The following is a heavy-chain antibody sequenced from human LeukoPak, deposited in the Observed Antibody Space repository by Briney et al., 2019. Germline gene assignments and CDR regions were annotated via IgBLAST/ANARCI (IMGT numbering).Heavy chain of an antibody. D-gene: IGHD6-19*01. J-gene: IGHJ4*02. CDR3: ATSTIAVAGKVPDY. CDR2: ISYDGSNK. CDR1: GFTFSSYG. Sequence: GRSLRLSCAASGFTFSSYGMHWVRQAPGKGLEWVAVISYDGSNKYYADSVKGRFTISRDNSKNTLYLQMNSLRAEDTAVYYCATSTIAVAGKVPDYWGQGTLVTVSS. V-gene: IGHV3-30*03.